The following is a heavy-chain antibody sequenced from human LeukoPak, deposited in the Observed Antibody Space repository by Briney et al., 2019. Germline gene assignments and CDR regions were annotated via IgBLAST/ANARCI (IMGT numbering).Heavy chain of an antibody. CDR3: AKDSCGSTTCYWDY. Sequence: PGGSLRLSCAASGFTFSTYAMSWVRQAPGKGLEWVSAISGSGSGGGTYYADSVKGRFTISRDNSKDTLYLQMNSLRAEDTAAYYCAKDSCGSTTCYWDYWGQGTLVTVSS. CDR2: ISGSGSGGGT. CDR1: GFTFSTYA. V-gene: IGHV3-23*01. D-gene: IGHD2-2*01. J-gene: IGHJ4*02.